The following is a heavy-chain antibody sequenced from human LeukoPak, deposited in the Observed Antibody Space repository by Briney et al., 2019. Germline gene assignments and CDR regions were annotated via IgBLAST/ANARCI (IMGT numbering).Heavy chain of an antibody. CDR3: VKGACSSGCSGNH. D-gene: IGHD6-19*01. CDR1: GIAFSDSA. Sequence: GGSLRLSCAASGIAFSDSAMYWVRQAPGKGLECVSVITDSYNTYYGDSVKGRFTVSRDNSRKTLFLQMNSLRVDDTGLYYCVKGACSSGCSGNHWGQGTRVIVSS. V-gene: IGHV3-23*01. J-gene: IGHJ5*02. CDR2: ITDSYNT.